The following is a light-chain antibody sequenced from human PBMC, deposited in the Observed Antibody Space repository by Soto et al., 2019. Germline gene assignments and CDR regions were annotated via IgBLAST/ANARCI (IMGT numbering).Light chain of an antibody. Sequence: SALTQPPSASGSPGQSVTISCTGTSSDVGGYNYVSWYQQHPGKAPKLMIYEVSKRPSGVPDRFSGSKSGNTASLTVSGLQAEDEADYYCSSYAGSNKVFGGGTKVTVL. CDR2: EVS. V-gene: IGLV2-8*01. CDR3: SSYAGSNKV. CDR1: SSDVGGYNY. J-gene: IGLJ2*01.